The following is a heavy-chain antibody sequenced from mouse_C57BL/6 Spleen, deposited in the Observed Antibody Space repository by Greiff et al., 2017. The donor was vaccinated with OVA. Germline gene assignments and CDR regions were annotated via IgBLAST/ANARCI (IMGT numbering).Heavy chain of an antibody. Sequence: EVMLVESGTVLARPGASVKMSCKTSGYTFTSYWMHWVKQRPGQGLEWIGAIYPGNSDTSYNQKFKGKAKLTAVTSASTAYMELSSLTNEDSAVYYCTREGYYSNPWFAYWGQGTLVTVSA. CDR3: TREGYYSNPWFAY. CDR1: GYTFTSYW. D-gene: IGHD2-5*01. J-gene: IGHJ3*01. CDR2: IYPGNSDT. V-gene: IGHV1-5*01.